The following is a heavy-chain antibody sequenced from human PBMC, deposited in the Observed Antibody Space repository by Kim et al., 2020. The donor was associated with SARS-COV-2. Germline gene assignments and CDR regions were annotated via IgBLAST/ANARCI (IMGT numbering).Heavy chain of an antibody. CDR1: GFTFDNC. Sequence: GGSLRLSCAASGFTFDNCMHWVRQVQGKGLEWVAGMSWNGGKIGYADSVKGRFTISRDNAKDSLYLQMNSLRAEDTAFYFCAKDMGGAGAGDFDHWGQGTLVTVSS. CDR2: MSWNGGKI. J-gene: IGHJ4*02. V-gene: IGHV3-9*01. D-gene: IGHD6-13*01. CDR3: AKDMGGAGAGDFDH.